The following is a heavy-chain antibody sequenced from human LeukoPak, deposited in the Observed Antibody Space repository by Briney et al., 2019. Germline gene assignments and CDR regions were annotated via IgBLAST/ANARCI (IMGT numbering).Heavy chain of an antibody. D-gene: IGHD6-13*01. CDR2: MNPNSGNT. CDR1: GYTFTNYD. V-gene: IGHV1-8*01. Sequence: GASVSLSRKSSGYTFTNYDINWVRHASGQALEWMGWMNPNSGNTGSAQKCQGRVTMTSNTSISTAYMELSSLRSEDTAVYYCARGLRREQQLLRAFDYWGQGTPVTVSS. J-gene: IGHJ4*02. CDR3: ARGLRREQQLLRAFDY.